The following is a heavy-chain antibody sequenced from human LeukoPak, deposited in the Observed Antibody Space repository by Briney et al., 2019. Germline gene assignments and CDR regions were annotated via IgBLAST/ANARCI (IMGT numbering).Heavy chain of an antibody. CDR3: AREERIAARPFDY. CDR2: INPNSGGT. Sequence: ASVKVSCKASGYTFTGYYMHWVRQAPGQGLEWMGWINPNSGGTNCAQKFQGRVTMTRDTSISTAYMELSRLRSDDTAVYYCAREERIAARPFDYWGQGTLVTVSS. J-gene: IGHJ4*02. CDR1: GYTFTGYY. V-gene: IGHV1-2*02. D-gene: IGHD6-6*01.